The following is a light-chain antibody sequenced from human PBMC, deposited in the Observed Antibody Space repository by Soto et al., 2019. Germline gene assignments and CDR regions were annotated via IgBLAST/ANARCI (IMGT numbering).Light chain of an antibody. CDR1: QGFSRN. J-gene: IGKJ4*01. Sequence: DIQLTQSPSFLSASVGDRVTITCRASQGFSRNLAWYQLKPGKTPKALIYLAYTLQIGVPARFSGSGSGTEFILTISSSQPEDSANAFGQQVYSYPLNSGGGTKVDIK. CDR2: LAY. V-gene: IGKV1-9*01. CDR3: QQVYSYPLN.